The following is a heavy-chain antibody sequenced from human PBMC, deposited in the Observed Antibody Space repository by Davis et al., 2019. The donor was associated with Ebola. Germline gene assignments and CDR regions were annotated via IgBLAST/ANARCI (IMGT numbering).Heavy chain of an antibody. V-gene: IGHV3-7*01. CDR2: IKQDGSVK. CDR3: ARDGSNSYFDY. J-gene: IGHJ4*02. CDR1: GFTFSSCW. D-gene: IGHD2-15*01. Sequence: PGGSLRLSCAASGFTFSSCWMSWVRQAPGKGLEWVANIKQDGSVKYYVDSVKGRFTISRDNAKNSLFLQMNSLRAEDTAVYYCARDGSNSYFDYWGQGNLVTVSS.